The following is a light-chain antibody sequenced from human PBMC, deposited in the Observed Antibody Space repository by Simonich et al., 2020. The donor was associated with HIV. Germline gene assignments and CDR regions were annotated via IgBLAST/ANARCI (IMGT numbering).Light chain of an antibody. V-gene: IGKV3D-15*01. Sequence: EIVMTQSPATLSVSPGERATLSCRASQSLSSSLAWYQQKPDQAPRLLIYDASNRATGIPARFSGSGSGTDFTLTISSLQPEDFATYYCQQSYSSPWTFGQGTKVEIK. J-gene: IGKJ1*01. CDR1: QSLSSS. CDR3: QQSYSSPWT. CDR2: DAS.